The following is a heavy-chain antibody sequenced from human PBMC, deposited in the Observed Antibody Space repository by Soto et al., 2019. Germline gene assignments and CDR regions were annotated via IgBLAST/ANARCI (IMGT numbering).Heavy chain of an antibody. Sequence: ASETLSLTCTVSGCSISSSSYYWGWIRQPPGKGLEWIGSIYYSGSTYYNPSLKRRVTISVDTSKNQFSLKLSSVTAADTAVYYCARHIYEKQWLNNWFDPWGQGTLVTVSS. CDR2: IYYSGST. V-gene: IGHV4-39*01. CDR3: ARHIYEKQWLNNWFDP. J-gene: IGHJ5*02. CDR1: GCSISSSSYY. D-gene: IGHD6-19*01.